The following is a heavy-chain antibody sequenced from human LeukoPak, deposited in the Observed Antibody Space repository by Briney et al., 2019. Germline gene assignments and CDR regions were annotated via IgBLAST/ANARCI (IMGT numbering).Heavy chain of an antibody. CDR2: INWNGYST. Sequence: GGSLRLSCAASGFTFDAYGMTWVRQAPGKGLEWVSSINWNGYSTRYADSVKDRFSISRDNAKNTLYLQMNTLRAEDTAFYYCARIVGYGSGSFDYWGQGTLVTVSS. V-gene: IGHV3-20*04. D-gene: IGHD3-10*01. CDR3: ARIVGYGSGSFDY. J-gene: IGHJ4*02. CDR1: GFTFDAYG.